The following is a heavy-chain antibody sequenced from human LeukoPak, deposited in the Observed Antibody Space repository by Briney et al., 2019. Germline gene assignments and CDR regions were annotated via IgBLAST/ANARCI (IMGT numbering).Heavy chain of an antibody. Sequence: SETLSLTCTVSGDSISSSGYYWGWIRQPPGRGLEWIASIYYSGSTYYNPSLKSRVTISVDTSKNQLSLKLSSLTAADTAVYYCERHEYSGSYYGLSWFDPWGQGTLVTVSS. D-gene: IGHD1-26*01. CDR3: ERHEYSGSYYGLSWFDP. J-gene: IGHJ5*02. CDR2: IYYSGST. CDR1: GDSISSSGYY. V-gene: IGHV4-39*01.